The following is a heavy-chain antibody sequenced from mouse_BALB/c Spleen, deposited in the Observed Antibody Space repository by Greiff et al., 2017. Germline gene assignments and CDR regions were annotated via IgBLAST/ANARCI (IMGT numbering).Heavy chain of an antibody. CDR2: ISSGSSTI. Sequence: EVKLVESGGGLVQPGGSRKLSCAASGFTFSSFGMHWVRQAPEKGLEWVAYISSGSSTIYYADTVKGRFTISRDNPKNTLFLQMTSLRSEDTAMYYCARSRYGSSYWYFDVWGAGTTVTVSS. CDR3: ARSRYGSSYWYFDV. D-gene: IGHD1-1*01. J-gene: IGHJ1*01. CDR1: GFTFSSFG. V-gene: IGHV5-17*02.